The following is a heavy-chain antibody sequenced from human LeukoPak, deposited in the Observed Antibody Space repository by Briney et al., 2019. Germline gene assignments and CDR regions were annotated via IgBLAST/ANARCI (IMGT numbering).Heavy chain of an antibody. V-gene: IGHV4-39*07. Sequence: SETLSLTCSVSGDFISSSNYYWGWIRQPPGNGLEWIGSIYYSGTTYYSPSLKSRVTMSVDKSKNQFSLKLSSVTAADTAVYYCARQALWFGELGDYWGQGTLVTVSS. CDR3: ARQALWFGELGDY. CDR2: IYYSGTT. J-gene: IGHJ4*02. D-gene: IGHD3-10*01. CDR1: GDFISSSNYY.